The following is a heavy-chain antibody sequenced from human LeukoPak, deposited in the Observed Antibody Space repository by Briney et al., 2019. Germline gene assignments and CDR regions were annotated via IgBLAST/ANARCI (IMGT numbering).Heavy chain of an antibody. J-gene: IGHJ4*02. Sequence: ASVKVSCKASVYTFTGYYMHWVRQAPGQGLEWMGWINDNSGDTNYAQKFQGRVTMTRDTFINTAYMELSGLRPDDTAVYYCAREASGTSGNDYWGQETLLTVSS. CDR2: INDNSGDT. CDR1: VYTFTGYY. V-gene: IGHV1-2*02. D-gene: IGHD5-12*01. CDR3: AREASGTSGNDY.